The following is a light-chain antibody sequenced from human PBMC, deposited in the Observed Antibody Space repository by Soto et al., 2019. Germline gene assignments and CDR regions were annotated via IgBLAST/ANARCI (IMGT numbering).Light chain of an antibody. CDR3: QESYTSHAVS. J-gene: IGKJ4*01. CDR2: ATS. CDR1: QNIDNY. V-gene: IGKV1-39*01. Sequence: DIQMTQSPSSLAASLGDRATITCRASQNIDNYLNWYQQKPGKAPKLLIYATSTLQSGVPSRFSGSGSGTEFTLTISSLQDEDFANYFCQESYTSHAVSFGGGTKVDIK.